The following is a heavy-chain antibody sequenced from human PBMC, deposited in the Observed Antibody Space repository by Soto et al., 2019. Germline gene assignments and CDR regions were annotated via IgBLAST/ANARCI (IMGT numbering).Heavy chain of an antibody. D-gene: IGHD2-15*01. V-gene: IGHV5-51*01. CDR3: AKCYSSPYYCGMDV. Sequence: GESLKISCKGSGYSFATYWIAWVRQMPGKGLEWMGIIYPGDSDARYSPSFLGQVTISADKSINTAYLQWSSLKASDTAMYYCAKCYSSPYYCGMDVWGQGTTVTVSS. CDR1: GYSFATYW. J-gene: IGHJ6*02. CDR2: IYPGDSDA.